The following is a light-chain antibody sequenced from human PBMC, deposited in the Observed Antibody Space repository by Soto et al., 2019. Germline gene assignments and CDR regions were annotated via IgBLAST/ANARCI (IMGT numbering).Light chain of an antibody. CDR2: EGI. J-gene: IGLJ1*01. Sequence: QSALTQPASVSGSPGQSITISCTGSSNTIGGYNVVSWYQQHPGKAPKVIIYEGIKRPSGVSNRFSGAISGSTASLTISGLQAEVEADYYCCSYVGATTYVFGSGTKVTVL. V-gene: IGLV2-23*01. CDR3: CSYVGATTYV. CDR1: SNTIGGYNV.